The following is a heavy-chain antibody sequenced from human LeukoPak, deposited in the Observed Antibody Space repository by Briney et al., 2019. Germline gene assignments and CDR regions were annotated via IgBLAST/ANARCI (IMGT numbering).Heavy chain of an antibody. CDR1: GFTFSSYG. CDR2: ISYDGSNK. CDR3: AKDGYYDYVWGGFGSYYYYGMDV. J-gene: IGHJ6*02. D-gene: IGHD3-16*01. V-gene: IGHV3-30*18. Sequence: GRSLRLSCAASGFTFSSYGMHWVRQAPGKGLEWVAVISYDGSNKYYADSVKGRFTISRDNSKNTLYLQMNSLRAEDTAVYYCAKDGYYDYVWGGFGSYYYYGMDVWGQGTTVTVSS.